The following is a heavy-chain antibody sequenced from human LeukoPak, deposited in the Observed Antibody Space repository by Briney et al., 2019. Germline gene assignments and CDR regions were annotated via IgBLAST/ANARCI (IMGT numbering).Heavy chain of an antibody. CDR2: VDPEDGET. J-gene: IGHJ4*02. CDR1: GYTFTDYY. CDR3: ATDQVVPAAMYY. Sequence: ASVKVSCKVSGYTFTDYYMHWVQQAPGKGLEWMGLVDPEDGETIYAEKFQGRVTITADTSTDTAYMGLSSLRSEDTAVYYCATDQVVPAAMYYWGQGTLVTVSS. D-gene: IGHD2-2*01. V-gene: IGHV1-69-2*01.